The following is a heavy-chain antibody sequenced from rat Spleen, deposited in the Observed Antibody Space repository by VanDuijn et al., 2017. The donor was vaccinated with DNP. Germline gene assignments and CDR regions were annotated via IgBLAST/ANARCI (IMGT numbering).Heavy chain of an antibody. D-gene: IGHD5-1*01. CDR1: GFTFSNSD. V-gene: IGHV5S23*01. CDR2: ITNSGGSS. J-gene: IGHJ1*01. CDR3: ARRANWIYWYFDF. Sequence: EVQLVESGGGSVQPGRSLKLSCAASGFTFSNSDMAWVRQAPTKGLEWVASITNSGGSSYYRDSVKGRFTISRDNAKRTLYLQMDSLRSEDTATYYCARRANWIYWYFDFWGPGTMVTVSS.